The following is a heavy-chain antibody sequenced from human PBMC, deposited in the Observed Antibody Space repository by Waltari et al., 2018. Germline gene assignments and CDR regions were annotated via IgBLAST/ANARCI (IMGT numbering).Heavy chain of an antibody. V-gene: IGHV4-39*01. CDR1: GASVASAAHY. D-gene: IGHD2-21*01. J-gene: IGHJ4*02. CDR2: RYFTGTT. CDR3: AGTDLHTKIAFDS. Sequence: QVRLRESGPGLVKPSETLSLTCAVPGASVASAAHYLGWIRQSPERGLEWIGTRYFTGTTHYNPSLRSRVTISADTSRDQFSLRVNSVTAADTAVYYCAGTDLHTKIAFDSWGQGTQVTVSA.